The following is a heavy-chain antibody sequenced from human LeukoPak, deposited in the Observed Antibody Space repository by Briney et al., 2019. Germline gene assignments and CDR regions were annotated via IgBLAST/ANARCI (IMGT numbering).Heavy chain of an antibody. J-gene: IGHJ4*02. CDR3: ARDRRGLDY. CDR2: IYYSGST. Sequence: SETLSLTCTVSGGSTSSYYWSWIRQPPGKGLEWIGYIYYSGSTNYNPSLKSRVTISVDTSKNQFSLKLSSVTAADTAVYYCARDRRGLDYWGQGTLVTVSS. CDR1: GGSTSSYY. D-gene: IGHD3-16*01. V-gene: IGHV4-59*01.